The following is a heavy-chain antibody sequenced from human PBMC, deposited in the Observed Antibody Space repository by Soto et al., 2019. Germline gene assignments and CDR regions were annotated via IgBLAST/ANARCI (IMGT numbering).Heavy chain of an antibody. CDR3: ARSPYYYDSSNYYGY. CDR2: ISSSSTTI. V-gene: IGHV3-48*02. Sequence: EVQLVESGGGLVQPGGSLRLSCAASGFTFSSYGMNWVRQAPGKGLEWVSYISSSSTTIYYADSVKGRFTIFRDKAKNSLYVQLNSVRDEVTAVYYCARSPYYYDSSNYYGYWGQGTLVTVSS. D-gene: IGHD3-22*01. CDR1: GFTFSSYG. J-gene: IGHJ4*02.